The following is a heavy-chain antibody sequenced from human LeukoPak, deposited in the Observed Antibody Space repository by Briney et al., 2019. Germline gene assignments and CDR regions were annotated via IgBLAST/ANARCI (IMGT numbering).Heavy chain of an antibody. V-gene: IGHV4-4*07. D-gene: IGHD3-3*01. CDR2: IYTSGST. CDR1: GGSISSYY. Sequence: SETLSLTRTVSGGSISSYYWSWIRQPAGKGLEWIGRIYTSGSTNYNPSLKSRVTMSVDTSKNQFSLKLSSVTAADTAVYYCASQPYYDFWSGYWHWFDPWGQGTLVTVSS. J-gene: IGHJ5*02. CDR3: ASQPYYDFWSGYWHWFDP.